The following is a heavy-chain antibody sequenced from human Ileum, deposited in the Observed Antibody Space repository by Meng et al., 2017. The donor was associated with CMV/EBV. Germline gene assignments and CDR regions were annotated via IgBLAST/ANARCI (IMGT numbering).Heavy chain of an antibody. CDR1: GGSLSSNNW. Sequence: SGGSLSSNNWWSWVRQAPGKGLEWIGEVYHSGSTNYSASLKSRVTISVDRSKEQFSLKLSPVSAADTAVYYCARSASGDSGGYGFDYWGQGTLVTVSS. CDR3: ARSASGDSGGYGFDY. J-gene: IGHJ4*02. D-gene: IGHD3-22*01. CDR2: VYHSGST. V-gene: IGHV4-4*02.